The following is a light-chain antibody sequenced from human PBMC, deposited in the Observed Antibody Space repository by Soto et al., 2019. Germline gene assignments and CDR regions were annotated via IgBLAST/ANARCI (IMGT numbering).Light chain of an antibody. V-gene: IGLV2-14*01. J-gene: IGLJ1*01. CDR1: SSDVGGYNY. CDR3: SSYRSGGTFV. CDR2: VVS. Sequence: QSALAQPTSVSGSPGQSIAISCTGTSSDVGGYNYVSWHQQHPGKAPKVLISVVSNRPSGVSNRFSGSKSGNTASLTISGLQDEDDADYYCSSYRSGGTFVFGSGTKLTVL.